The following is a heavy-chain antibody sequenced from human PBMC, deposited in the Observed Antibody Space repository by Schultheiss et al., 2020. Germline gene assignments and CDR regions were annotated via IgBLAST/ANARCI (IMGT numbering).Heavy chain of an antibody. CDR3: AKLRFLEWAFDS. Sequence: GGSLRLSCAASGFTFSSYEMNWVRQAPGKGLEWVSYISSSGSTIYYADSVKGRFTISRDSSKNTLFLQMNRLRAEDTAVYYCAKLRFLEWAFDSWGQGTLVTVSS. J-gene: IGHJ4*02. CDR1: GFTFSSYE. CDR2: ISSSGSTI. V-gene: IGHV3-48*03. D-gene: IGHD3-3*01.